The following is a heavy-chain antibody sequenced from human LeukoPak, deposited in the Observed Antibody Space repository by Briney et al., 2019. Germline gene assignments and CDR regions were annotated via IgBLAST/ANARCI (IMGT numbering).Heavy chain of an antibody. CDR1: GGSVSSGSYY. V-gene: IGHV4-61*01. D-gene: IGHD1-26*01. J-gene: IGHJ3*02. Sequence: SETLSLTCTVSGGSVSSGSYYWSWIRQPPGKGLEWVGYIYYSGSTNYNPSLKSRVTISVDTSKNQFSLKLSSVTATDTAVYYCARDSGSYRHDAFDIWGQGTMVTVSS. CDR2: IYYSGST. CDR3: ARDSGSYRHDAFDI.